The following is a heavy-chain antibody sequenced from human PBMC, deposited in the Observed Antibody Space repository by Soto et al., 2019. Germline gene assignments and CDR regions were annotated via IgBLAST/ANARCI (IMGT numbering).Heavy chain of an antibody. V-gene: IGHV3-11*01. J-gene: IGHJ4*02. CDR3: ARDVYDILIGWLSDS. CDR1: GFTFSDYY. CDR2: IGSSGAT. Sequence: QELLVESGGGLVKPGGSLRLSCAASGFTFSDYYMSWIRQAPGKGLEWISYIGSSGATYYADSVKGRFAISRDNAKNSMYLQMNSLRAEDTAVYYCARDVYDILIGWLSDSWGQGALVTVSS. D-gene: IGHD3-9*01.